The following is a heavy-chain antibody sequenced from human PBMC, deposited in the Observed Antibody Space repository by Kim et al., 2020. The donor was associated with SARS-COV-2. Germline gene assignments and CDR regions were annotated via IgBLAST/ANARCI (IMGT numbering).Heavy chain of an antibody. J-gene: IGHJ6*02. Sequence: GGSLRLSCAASGFTFSSYGMHWVRQAPGKGLEWVAVISYDGSNKYYADSVKGRFTISRDNSKNTLYLQMNSLRAVDTAVYYCAKEIRIIDCSSTSCQPYYYYYGIDVWGQGTTVTVSS. D-gene: IGHD2-2*01. CDR3: AKEIRIIDCSSTSCQPYYYYYGIDV. V-gene: IGHV3-30*18. CDR1: GFTFSSYG. CDR2: ISYDGSNK.